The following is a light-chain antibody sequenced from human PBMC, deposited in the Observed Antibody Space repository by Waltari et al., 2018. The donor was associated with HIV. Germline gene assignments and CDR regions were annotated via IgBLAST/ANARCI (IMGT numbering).Light chain of an antibody. CDR1: QTITSS. V-gene: IGKV1-5*03. CDR2: KAA. J-gene: IGKJ4*01. CDR3: QQYKTYPFT. Sequence: DIQMTQSPSSLSASVGDRVTITCRASQTITSSLAWYPQKPGKAPNLLSYKAATLGSGVPSRFSGSESGTEYTLTITSLQPGDFASYHCQQYKTYPFTFGGGTKVEIK.